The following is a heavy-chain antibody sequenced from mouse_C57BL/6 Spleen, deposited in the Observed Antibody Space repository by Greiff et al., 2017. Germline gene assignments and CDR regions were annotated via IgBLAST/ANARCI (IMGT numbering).Heavy chain of an antibody. V-gene: IGHV1-50*01. CDR2: IDPSDSYT. D-gene: IGHD2-5*01. Sequence: QVQLQQPGAELVTPGASVKLSCTASGYTFTSSWMQWVKQRPGQGLEWIGEIDPSDSYTNYNQKFKGKATFTVDTSSSTAYMQLSSLTSEDSAVYYCARLYYSNYWFAYWGQGTLVTVSA. CDR3: ARLYYSNYWFAY. J-gene: IGHJ3*01. CDR1: GYTFTSSW.